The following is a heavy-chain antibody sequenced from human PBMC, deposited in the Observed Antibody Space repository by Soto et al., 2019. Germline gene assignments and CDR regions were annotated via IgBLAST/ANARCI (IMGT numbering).Heavy chain of an antibody. Sequence: GGSLRLSCAASGVTFSSYAMHWARLAPGKGLERVAVISYDGSNKYYADSVTGRFTISRDNSKNTLYLQMNSLRAEDKAVYYCAREYQLLSYYYYVMDVWGQGTTVTVSS. D-gene: IGHD2-2*01. V-gene: IGHV3-30-3*01. CDR3: AREYQLLSYYYYVMDV. CDR2: ISYDGSNK. J-gene: IGHJ6*02. CDR1: GVTFSSYA.